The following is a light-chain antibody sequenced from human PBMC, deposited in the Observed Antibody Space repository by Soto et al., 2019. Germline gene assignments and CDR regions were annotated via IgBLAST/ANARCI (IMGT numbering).Light chain of an antibody. CDR3: SSYTSSGTVV. CDR1: SSDVGGYNH. Sequence: QSVLTQPASVSGSPGQSITISCTGTSSDVGGYNHVSWYQQHPGKVPKLMIYDVSSRPSGVSNRFSGSKSGNSASLTISGLQAEDEAEYSCSSYTSSGTVVFGGGTKLTVL. CDR2: DVS. J-gene: IGLJ2*01. V-gene: IGLV2-14*01.